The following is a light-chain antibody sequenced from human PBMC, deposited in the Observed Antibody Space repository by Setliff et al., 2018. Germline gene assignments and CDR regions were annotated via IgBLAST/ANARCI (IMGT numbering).Light chain of an antibody. CDR2: SSD. V-gene: IGLV1-44*01. CDR1: RSNIGANT. CDR3: AAWDDSLSGPV. Sequence: SVLTQPPSASGTPGQTVTISCSGSRSNIGANTVNWFQQRPGTAPKLLIHSSDRRPSGVSDRFSGSDSGTSASLAISGLQSEDEADYYCAAWDDSLSGPVFGGGTKVTVL. J-gene: IGLJ3*02.